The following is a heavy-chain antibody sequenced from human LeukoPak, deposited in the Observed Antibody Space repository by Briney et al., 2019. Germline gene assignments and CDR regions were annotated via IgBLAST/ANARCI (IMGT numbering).Heavy chain of an antibody. CDR2: ISSSGSTI. CDR1: GFTFSDYY. Sequence: ESGGGLVKPGGSLRLSCAASGFTFSDYYMSWIRQAPGKGLEWVSYISSSGSTIYYADSVKGRFTISRDNAKNSLYLQMNSLRAEDTAVYYCASTMSLHPDCSSTSCYGRYYCYGMDVWGQGTTVTVSS. D-gene: IGHD2-2*01. J-gene: IGHJ6*02. CDR3: ASTMSLHPDCSSTSCYGRYYCYGMDV. V-gene: IGHV3-11*01.